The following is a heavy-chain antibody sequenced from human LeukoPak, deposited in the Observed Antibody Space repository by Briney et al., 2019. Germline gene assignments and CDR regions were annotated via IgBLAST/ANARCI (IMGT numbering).Heavy chain of an antibody. D-gene: IGHD3-3*01. CDR1: GGAISSYY. J-gene: IGHJ4*02. Sequence: PSETLSLTCTVSGGAISSYYRNWIRQSPGKGLEWIGFIFHGGNRNYNPSLKSRVTMSMDTSKSQFSLKVTSVTAAATAIYYCASGTIFGVITPHSFHYWGRGTQVIVSS. CDR2: IFHGGNR. CDR3: ASGTIFGVITPHSFHY. V-gene: IGHV4-59*12.